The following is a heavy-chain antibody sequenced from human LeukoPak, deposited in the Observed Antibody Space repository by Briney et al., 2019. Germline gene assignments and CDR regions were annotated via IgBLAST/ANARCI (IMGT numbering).Heavy chain of an antibody. CDR1: GGSISSYY. CDR3: ARESRYSGSLPLDY. V-gene: IGHV4-4*07. D-gene: IGHD1-26*01. CDR2: IYTSGST. J-gene: IGHJ4*02. Sequence: PSETLSLTCTVSGGSISSYYWSWIRQPAGKGLEWIGRIYTSGSTNYNPSLKSRVTMSVDTSKNQFSLKLSSVTAADTAVYYCARESRYSGSLPLDYWGQGTLVTVSS.